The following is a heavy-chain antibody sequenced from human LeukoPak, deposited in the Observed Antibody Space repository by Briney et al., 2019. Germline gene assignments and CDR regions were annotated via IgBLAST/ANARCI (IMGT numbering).Heavy chain of an antibody. CDR3: ARDLSEKYSIDY. V-gene: IGHV3-30-3*01. D-gene: IGHD2/OR15-2a*01. CDR2: ISYDGRIK. CDR1: GFAFSSYA. J-gene: IGHJ4*02. Sequence: PGGSLRLSCAASGFAFSSYAIHWVRQAPGKGLEWVLFISYDGRIKYYADSVKGRLTISRDNSKNTLSLQMNSLRAEDTAIYYCARDLSEKYSIDYWGQGTLVTVSS.